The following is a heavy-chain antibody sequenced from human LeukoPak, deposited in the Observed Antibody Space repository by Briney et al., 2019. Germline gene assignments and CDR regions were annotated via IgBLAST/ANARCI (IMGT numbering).Heavy chain of an antibody. D-gene: IGHD6-19*01. CDR3: ARCDSGGWFFDS. V-gene: IGHV4-34*01. Sequence: PSETLSLTCDVSGGSFSGFSWNWIRQPPGKGLEWLEEINQSGSTKYNPSLKSRVTISIDTSKSQFSLKMNSMTAADTAVYYCARCDSGGWFFDSWGQGALVTVSS. J-gene: IGHJ5*01. CDR2: INQSGST. CDR1: GGSFSGFS.